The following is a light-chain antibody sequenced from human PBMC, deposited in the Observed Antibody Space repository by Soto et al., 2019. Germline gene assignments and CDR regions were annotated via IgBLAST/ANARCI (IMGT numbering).Light chain of an antibody. CDR1: QSVSNNY. CDR2: GAS. CDR3: QQYGSSGT. Sequence: EIVLTQSPGTLSLSPGERATLSCRASQSVSNNYLAWYQQTPGQAPGLLIYGASNRATGIPDRFSGSGYGTDFTLTISRLEAEDFAVYYCQQYGSSGTFGQGTKVDIK. V-gene: IGKV3-20*01. J-gene: IGKJ1*01.